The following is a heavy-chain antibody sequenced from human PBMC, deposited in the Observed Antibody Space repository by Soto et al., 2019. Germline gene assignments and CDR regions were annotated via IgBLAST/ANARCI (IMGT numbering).Heavy chain of an antibody. CDR2: ISYDGSNK. D-gene: IGHD1-26*01. Sequence: GGSLRLSCAAPGFTFSNYGMHWVRQAPGKGLEWVAVISYDGSNKYYADSVKGRFTISRDNSKNTLYLQMNSLRAEDTAVYYCAKDLGSGSYLFDAFDIWGQGTMVTVSS. CDR3: AKDLGSGSYLFDAFDI. CDR1: GFTFSNYG. J-gene: IGHJ3*02. V-gene: IGHV3-30*18.